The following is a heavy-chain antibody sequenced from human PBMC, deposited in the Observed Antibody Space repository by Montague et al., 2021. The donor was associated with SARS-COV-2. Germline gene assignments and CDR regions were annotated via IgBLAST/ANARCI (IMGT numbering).Heavy chain of an antibody. Sequence: SLRLSCAASGFSFSRSVMHWVRQAPGKGLEWVAVISTDGNIQNYIASVKGRFTISRDNSKNTLYLQMNGLRPDDKAVYYCARGPHYCSGGGCFWGQGALVTVSS. J-gene: IGHJ4*02. CDR1: GFSFSRSV. V-gene: IGHV3-30*04. CDR3: ARGPHYCSGGGCF. CDR2: ISTDGNIQ. D-gene: IGHD2-15*01.